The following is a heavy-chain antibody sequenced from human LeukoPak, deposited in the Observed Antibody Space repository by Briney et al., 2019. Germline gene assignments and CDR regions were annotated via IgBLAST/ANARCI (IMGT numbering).Heavy chain of an antibody. CDR3: SRRSSYGSGYGMDV. CDR1: GASISSDY. CDR2: IFFRGFT. D-gene: IGHD3-10*01. V-gene: IGHV4-59*08. J-gene: IGHJ6*02. Sequence: SETLSLTCTVSGASISSDYWSWIRQPPGKGLEWIGYIFFRGFTNYNPSLKSRVTVSLDMSKNQFSLKLSSVTAADTAVYYCSRRSSYGSGYGMDVWGQGTTVTVSS.